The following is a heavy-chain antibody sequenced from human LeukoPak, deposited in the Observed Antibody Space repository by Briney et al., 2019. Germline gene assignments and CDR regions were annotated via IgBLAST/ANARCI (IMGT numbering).Heavy chain of an antibody. CDR3: ARGTTDIVAEISDAFDI. Sequence: GRSLRLSCAASGFTFSAFAMHWARQAPGKGLEWVAAISYDASNKYYAVSVRGRLTISRDNSRNTLFLQMNSLRADDTAVYYCARGTTDIVAEISDAFDIWGQGTVVTVSS. CDR2: ISYDASNK. V-gene: IGHV3-30-3*01. D-gene: IGHD5-12*01. CDR1: GFTFSAFA. J-gene: IGHJ3*02.